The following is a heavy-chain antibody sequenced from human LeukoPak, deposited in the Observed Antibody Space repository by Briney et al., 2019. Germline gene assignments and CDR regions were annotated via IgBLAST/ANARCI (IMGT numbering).Heavy chain of an antibody. CDR2: IRYDGSNK. D-gene: IGHD3-22*01. V-gene: IGHV3-30*02. J-gene: IGHJ3*02. CDR3: AKSSGYYYGGRDAFDI. CDR1: GFTFSSYG. Sequence: TGGSLRPSCAASGFTFSSYGMHWVRQAPGKGLEWVAFIRYDGSNKYYADSVKGRFTISRDNSKNTLYLQMNSLRAEDTAVYYCAKSSGYYYGGRDAFDIWGQGTMVTVSS.